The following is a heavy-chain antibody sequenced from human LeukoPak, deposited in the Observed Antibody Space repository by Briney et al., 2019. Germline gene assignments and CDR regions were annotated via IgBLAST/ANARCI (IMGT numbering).Heavy chain of an antibody. Sequence: SETLSLTCTVSGGSISSYYWSWIRQPPGKGLEWIGYIYYSGSTNYNPSLKSRVTISVDTSKNQFSLKLSSVTAADTAVYYCARSGYSYGHYFDYWGQGTLVPVSS. J-gene: IGHJ4*02. D-gene: IGHD5-18*01. CDR3: ARSGYSYGHYFDY. CDR1: GGSISSYY. V-gene: IGHV4-59*01. CDR2: IYYSGST.